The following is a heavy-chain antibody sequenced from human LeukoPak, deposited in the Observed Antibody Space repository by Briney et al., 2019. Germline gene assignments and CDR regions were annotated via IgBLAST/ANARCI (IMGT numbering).Heavy chain of an antibody. V-gene: IGHV4-30-2*01. CDR1: GGSNSSGGYS. CDR2: IYHSGST. D-gene: IGHD2-15*01. Sequence: PSETLSLTCAVSGGSNSSGGYSWSWIRQPPGKGLEWIGYIYHSGSTYYNPSLKSRVTISVDRSKDQFSLKLSSVTAADTAVYYCARETTTGYWKTFDYWGQGTLVTVSS. CDR3: ARETTTGYWKTFDY. J-gene: IGHJ4*02.